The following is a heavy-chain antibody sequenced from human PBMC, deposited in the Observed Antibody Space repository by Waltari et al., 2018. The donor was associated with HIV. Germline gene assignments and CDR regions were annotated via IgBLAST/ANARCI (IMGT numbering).Heavy chain of an antibody. CDR2: IKRKTHCGTT. CDR3: TTDTYYDILTGYSRAFDI. J-gene: IGHJ3*02. D-gene: IGHD3-9*01. Sequence: EVRLVESGRGLVKPGGSLRLSCAASGFTFSNAWMSWVRKAPGTGLEWVGRIKRKTHCGTTDYAAPVKGRFTISRDDSKNTLYLQMNSLKTEDTAVYYCTTDTYYDILTGYSRAFDIWGQGTMVTVSS. V-gene: IGHV3-15*01. CDR1: GFTFSNAW.